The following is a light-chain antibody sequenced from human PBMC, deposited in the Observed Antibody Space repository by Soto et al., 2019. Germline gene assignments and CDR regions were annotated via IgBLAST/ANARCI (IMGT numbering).Light chain of an antibody. CDR1: QSVSSY. CDR3: QQRSNWPGT. V-gene: IGKV3-11*01. Sequence: EIVLTQSPATLSLSPGERATLSCRASQSVSSYLAWYQQKPGQAPRLLIYDASNRATVIPARFSGSGSGTDFTLTISSLEPEDFAVYYCQQRSNWPGTFGQGTKLEIK. CDR2: DAS. J-gene: IGKJ2*01.